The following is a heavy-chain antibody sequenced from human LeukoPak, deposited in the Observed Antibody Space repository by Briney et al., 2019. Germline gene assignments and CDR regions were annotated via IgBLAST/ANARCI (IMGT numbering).Heavy chain of an antibody. Sequence: ASVKVSCKASGYNLTTSHIHWVPHAPRQRLEWMGIITDSGTTSYPQKFQARVTMTRDTSTSTVYMEVSSLRSEDTAVYYCASESPHTFYFDYWGEGTLVTVSS. CDR2: ITDSGTT. J-gene: IGHJ4*02. CDR3: ASESPHTFYFDY. V-gene: IGHV1-46*01. CDR1: GYNLTTSH.